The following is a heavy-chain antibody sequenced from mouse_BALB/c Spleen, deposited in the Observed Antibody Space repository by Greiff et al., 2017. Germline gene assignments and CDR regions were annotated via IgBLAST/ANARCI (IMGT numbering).Heavy chain of an antibody. Sequence: VQLQQSGAELMKPGASVKISCKATGYTFSSYWIEWVKQRPGHGLEWIGEILPGSGSTNYNEKFKGKATFTADTSSNTAYMQLSSLTSEDSAVYYCARHLYYGSSYEGFAYWGQGTLVTVSA. CDR3: ARHLYYGSSYEGFAY. CDR2: ILPGSGST. J-gene: IGHJ3*01. D-gene: IGHD1-1*01. CDR1: GYTFSSYW. V-gene: IGHV1-9*01.